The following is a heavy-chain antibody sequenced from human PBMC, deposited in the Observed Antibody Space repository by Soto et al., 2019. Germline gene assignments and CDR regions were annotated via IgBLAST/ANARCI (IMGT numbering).Heavy chain of an antibody. Sequence: QVQLVESGGGVVQPGRSLRLSCAASGFTFSSCAMHWVRQAPGKGLEWVAVISYDGSNKYYADSVKGRFTISRDNSKNTLYLQMNSLRAEDTAVYYCARNLWFGELKSYYYYYGMDVWGQGTTVTVSS. CDR2: ISYDGSNK. D-gene: IGHD3-10*01. CDR3: ARNLWFGELKSYYYYYGMDV. V-gene: IGHV3-30-3*01. CDR1: GFTFSSCA. J-gene: IGHJ6*02.